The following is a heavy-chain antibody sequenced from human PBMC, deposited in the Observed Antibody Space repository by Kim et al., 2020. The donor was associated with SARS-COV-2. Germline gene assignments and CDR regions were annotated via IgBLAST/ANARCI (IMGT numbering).Heavy chain of an antibody. CDR3: ATDSYPFGMDV. J-gene: IGHJ6*02. CDR2: NK. D-gene: IGHD3-10*01. Sequence: NKAYEESDEGRFTSPRDNSKNTLLLQMNSRRAEDTAVYYCATDSYPFGMDVWGQGTTVTVSS. V-gene: IGHV3-30*01.